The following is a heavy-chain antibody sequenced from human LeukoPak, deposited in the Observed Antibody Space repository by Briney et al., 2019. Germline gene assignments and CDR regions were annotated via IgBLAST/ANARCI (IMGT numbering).Heavy chain of an antibody. CDR2: ISSSSSYI. D-gene: IGHD1-1*01. J-gene: IGHJ5*02. Sequence: GGSLRLSCAASGFTFSSYSMNWVRQAPGKGLEWVSSISSSSSYIYYADSVKGRFTISRANAKNSLYLKMNSLRAEDTAVYYCAREVRLNNWFDPWGQGTLVTVSS. V-gene: IGHV3-21*01. CDR3: AREVRLNNWFDP. CDR1: GFTFSSYS.